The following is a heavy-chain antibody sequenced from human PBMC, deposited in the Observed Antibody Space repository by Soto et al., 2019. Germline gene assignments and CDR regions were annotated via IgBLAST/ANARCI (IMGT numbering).Heavy chain of an antibody. J-gene: IGHJ4*02. D-gene: IGHD1-26*01. CDR2: IYYSGST. CDR3: ARGGMEWELLGGGSTDIYFDY. V-gene: IGHV4-39*01. Sequence: PSETLSLTCTVSGGSISSSSYYWGWIRQPPGKGLEWIGSIYYSGSTYYNPSLKSRVTISVDTSKNQFSLKLSSVTAADTAVYYCARGGMEWELLGGGSTDIYFDYWGQGTLVTVSS. CDR1: GGSISSSSYY.